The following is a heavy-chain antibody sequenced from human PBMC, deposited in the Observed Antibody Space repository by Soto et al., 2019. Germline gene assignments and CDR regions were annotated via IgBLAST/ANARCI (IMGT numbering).Heavy chain of an antibody. CDR1: GYSFTSYR. CDR2: IDPSDSYT. J-gene: IGHJ3*02. Sequence: GESLKISCKGSGYSFTSYRISWVRQMPGKGLEWMGRIDPSDSYTNYSPSFQGHVTISADKSISTAYLQWSSLKASDTAMYYCARSAVIRRDAFDIWGQGTMVTVSS. V-gene: IGHV5-10-1*01. D-gene: IGHD6-13*01. CDR3: ARSAVIRRDAFDI.